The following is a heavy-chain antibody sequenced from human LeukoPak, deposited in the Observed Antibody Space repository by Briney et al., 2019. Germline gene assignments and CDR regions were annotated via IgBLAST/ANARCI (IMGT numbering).Heavy chain of an antibody. V-gene: IGHV4-4*07. J-gene: IGHJ4*02. Sequence: SETLSLTCTVSGAPITSYYWSWIRQPAGKGLEWIGRIYTSGRTDYNPSLKSRVTMSVATSKNQFSLKLSSVTAADTAVYYCARDVLVGASTTYFDYWGQGTLVTVSS. CDR3: ARDVLVGASTTYFDY. CDR1: GAPITSYY. D-gene: IGHD1-26*01. CDR2: IYTSGRT.